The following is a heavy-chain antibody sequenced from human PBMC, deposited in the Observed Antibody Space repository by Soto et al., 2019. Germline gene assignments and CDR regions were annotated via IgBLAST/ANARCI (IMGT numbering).Heavy chain of an antibody. J-gene: IGHJ6*02. CDR3: ARLSGDHSAFFSYGMDA. CDR2: IYSGDYI. V-gene: IGHV3-53*01. D-gene: IGHD2-21*01. Sequence: GGSLRLSCAASGFIVSTNYMNWVRQGPGKGLEWVSFIYSGDYIYADSVKGRFTISRDNARNTLSLQMNSLRADDTAVYYCARLSGDHSAFFSYGMDAWGQGTTVTVSS. CDR1: GFIVSTNY.